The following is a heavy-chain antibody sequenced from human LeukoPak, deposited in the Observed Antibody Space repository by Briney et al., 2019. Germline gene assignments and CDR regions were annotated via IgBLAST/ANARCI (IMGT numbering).Heavy chain of an antibody. CDR1: GYTFTGAY. CDR3: ARVLFNSGYDS. D-gene: IGHD4-23*01. CDR2: INPNSGET. Sequence: ASVKVSWKASGYTFTGAYMHWVRQAPGQGLEWVGWINPNSGETKFAPKFQGRVTMTRDTSLSTAFMDLGGLRSDDTAVYYCARVLFNSGYDSWGQGSLVTVSS. V-gene: IGHV1-2*02. J-gene: IGHJ5*01.